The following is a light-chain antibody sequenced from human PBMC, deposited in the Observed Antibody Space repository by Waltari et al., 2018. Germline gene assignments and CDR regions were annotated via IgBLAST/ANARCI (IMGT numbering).Light chain of an antibody. Sequence: SSDLTQDPDVSVALGQPVRITCQGDILRTYYGHWCRKQPGQAPELIIYGKNNRPSGIPDRFSASSSENTASLIITGAQAEDEADYYCSSRELSGHVVFGGGTRLTVL. V-gene: IGLV3-19*01. CDR3: SSRELSGHVV. CDR1: ILRTYY. CDR2: GKN. J-gene: IGLJ2*01.